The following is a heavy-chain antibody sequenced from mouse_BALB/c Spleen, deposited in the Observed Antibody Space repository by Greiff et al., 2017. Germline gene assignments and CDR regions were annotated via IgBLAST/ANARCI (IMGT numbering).Heavy chain of an antibody. CDR2: IYPGSGST. CDR3: TSLYYDYEPSPLYYAMDY. D-gene: IGHD2-4*01. CDR1: GYTFTSYW. J-gene: IGHJ4*01. Sequence: LQQPGSELVRPGASVKLSCKASGYTFTSYWMHWVKQRPGQGLEWIGNIYPGSGSTNYDEKFKSKATLTVDTSSSTAYMQLSSLTSEDSAVYYCTSLYYDYEPSPLYYAMDYWGQGTSVTVSS. V-gene: IGHV1S22*01.